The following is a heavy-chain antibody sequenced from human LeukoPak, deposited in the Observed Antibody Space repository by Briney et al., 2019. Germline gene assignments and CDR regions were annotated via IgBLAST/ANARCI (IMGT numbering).Heavy chain of an antibody. CDR3: ARDSVAVAGCDAFDI. V-gene: IGHV3-48*03. CDR2: ISGSSRTI. D-gene: IGHD6-19*01. J-gene: IGHJ3*02. Sequence: GGSLRLSCAASGFTFSIYEMNWVRQAPGKGLEWVSYISGSSRTIFYADSVKGRFTISRDNTKNSLYLQMNSLRAEDTAVYFCARDSVAVAGCDAFDIWGQGTMVSVSS. CDR1: GFTFSIYE.